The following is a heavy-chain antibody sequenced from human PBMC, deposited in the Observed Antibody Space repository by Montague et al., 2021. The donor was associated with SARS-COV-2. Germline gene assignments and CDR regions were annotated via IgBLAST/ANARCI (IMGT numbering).Heavy chain of an antibody. Sequence: SKTLSLTCTVSGGSISSSSYYWGWIRQPPGKGLEWIGSIYYSGSTFYNPSLKSRVTISVDTSKNQFSPQLSSVTAADTAVYYCARDFAGYDGSGSDGGMDVWGQGTTVTVSS. CDR2: IYYSGST. J-gene: IGHJ6*02. CDR1: GGSISSSSYY. D-gene: IGHD3-10*01. CDR3: ARDFAGYDGSGSDGGMDV. V-gene: IGHV4-39*07.